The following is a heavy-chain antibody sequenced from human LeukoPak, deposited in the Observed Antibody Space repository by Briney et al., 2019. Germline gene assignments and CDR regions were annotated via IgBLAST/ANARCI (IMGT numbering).Heavy chain of an antibody. V-gene: IGHV3-23*01. CDR1: GFTFSHYA. CDR2: TSDGGDRT. D-gene: IGHD3-10*02. Sequence: GGSLRLSCTASGFTFSHYAMTWVRHSPEQGLQWVSFTSDGGDRTYYTDSVKGRFTISRDNSKNTLYLQMDSLRVEDTATYYCATLAPSDYYVGLGYYFDYWGQGTLVSVSS. J-gene: IGHJ4*02. CDR3: ATLAPSDYYVGLGYYFDY.